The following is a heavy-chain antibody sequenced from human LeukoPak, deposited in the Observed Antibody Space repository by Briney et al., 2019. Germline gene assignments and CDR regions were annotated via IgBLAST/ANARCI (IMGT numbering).Heavy chain of an antibody. CDR3: ANKVYCSTTSCYHAGY. CDR1: GFTFKNSW. Sequence: PGGSLRLSCAASGFTFKNSWMSWVRQAPGKGLEWVANIKQDGSEKYYVDSVKGRFTVSRDNAKNSLYLQMNSLRAEDTAVYYCANKVYCSTTSCYHAGYWGQGTLVTVSS. J-gene: IGHJ4*02. V-gene: IGHV3-7*03. D-gene: IGHD2-2*01. CDR2: IKQDGSEK.